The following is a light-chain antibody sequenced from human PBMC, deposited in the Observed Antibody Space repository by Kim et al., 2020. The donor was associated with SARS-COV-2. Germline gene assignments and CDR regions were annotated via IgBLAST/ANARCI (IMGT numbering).Light chain of an antibody. CDR2: GAS. J-gene: IGKJ1*01. CDR1: HSVSSSN. CDR3: QQYGSSPWT. Sequence: SPAEGVTPSCSASHSVSSSNLAWYQQKPGRAPRLLIYGASSRAAGIPDRFSGGGAGTDFTLTISRLEPDDVAVDYCQQYGSSPWTFGQGTKVDIK. V-gene: IGKV3-20*01.